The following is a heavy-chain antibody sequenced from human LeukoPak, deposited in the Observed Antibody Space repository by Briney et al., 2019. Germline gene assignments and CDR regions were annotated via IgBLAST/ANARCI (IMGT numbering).Heavy chain of an antibody. V-gene: IGHV3-7*01. CDR3: ARDPLNGALDI. CDR2: MNPDGSAI. CDR1: GFSFSGSW. J-gene: IGHJ3*02. Sequence: GGSLRLSCTASGFSFSGSWMSWVRQLPGKGLEWLADMNPDGSAIVYVDSVKGRFTVSRNNAKNSLYLQMDGLRAEDTAVYYCARDPLNGALDIWGQGTLVTVSS.